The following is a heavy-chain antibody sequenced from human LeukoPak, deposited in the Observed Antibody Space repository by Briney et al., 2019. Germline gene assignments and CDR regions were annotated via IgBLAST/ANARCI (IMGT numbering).Heavy chain of an antibody. CDR3: ARSAVENSSYYYMDV. CDR1: GYTFTSYD. V-gene: IGHV1-8*03. J-gene: IGHJ6*03. Sequence: ASVKVSCKASGYTFTSYDINWVRQATGQGLEWMGWMNPNSGNTGYAQKFQGRVTITRNTSISTAYMEVSSLSYEDTAVYFCARSAVENSSYYYMDVWGKGTTVTVSS. D-gene: IGHD6-19*01. CDR2: MNPNSGNT.